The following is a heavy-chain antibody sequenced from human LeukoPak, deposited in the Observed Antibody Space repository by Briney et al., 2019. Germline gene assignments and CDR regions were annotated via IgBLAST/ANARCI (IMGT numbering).Heavy chain of an antibody. CDR1: GGSISSYY. V-gene: IGHV4-59*01. Sequence: PSETLSLTCTVSGGSISSYYWSWIRQPPGKGLEWIGYIYYSGSTNYNPSLKSRVTISVDTSKNQFSLKLSPVTAADTAVYYCARWVGEYYYMDVWGKGTTVTISS. CDR3: ARWVGEYYYMDV. J-gene: IGHJ6*03. D-gene: IGHD3-16*01. CDR2: IYYSGST.